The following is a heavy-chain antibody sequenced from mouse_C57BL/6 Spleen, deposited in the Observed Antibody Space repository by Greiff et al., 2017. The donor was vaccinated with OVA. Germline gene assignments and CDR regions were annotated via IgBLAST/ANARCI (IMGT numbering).Heavy chain of an antibody. V-gene: IGHV1-69*01. CDR1: GYTFTSYW. CDR3: GRWGDDDALAY. D-gene: IGHD2-4*01. Sequence: QVQLQQPGAELVMPGASVKLSCKASGYTFTSYWMHWVKQRPGQGLEWIGEIDPSDSYTNYNQKFKGKSTLTVDKSSSTAYMQLSSLTSEDSAVYYCGRWGDDDALAYWGQGTLVTVSA. CDR2: IDPSDSYT. J-gene: IGHJ3*01.